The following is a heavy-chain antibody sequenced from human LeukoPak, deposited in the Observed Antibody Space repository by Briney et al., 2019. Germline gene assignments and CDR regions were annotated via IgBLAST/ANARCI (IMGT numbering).Heavy chain of an antibody. J-gene: IGHJ3*02. CDR3: ARPVVAATTPDTFDI. D-gene: IGHD2-15*01. CDR2: MNYGGAS. Sequence: ISQPPGKGLAWIGSMNYGGASHYNPSLKSRGTISVDTSKKHFSLKLSSVTAADTAVYYCARPVVAATTPDTFDIWGQGTMVTVSS. V-gene: IGHV4-39*01.